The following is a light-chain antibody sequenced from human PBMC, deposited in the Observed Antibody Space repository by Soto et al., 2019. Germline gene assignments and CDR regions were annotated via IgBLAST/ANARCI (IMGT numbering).Light chain of an antibody. J-gene: IGLJ1*01. V-gene: IGLV2-14*01. CDR2: DVS. CDR1: SSDVGGYNY. Sequence: QSALTQPASVSGSPGQSITISCTGTSSDVGGYNYVSWYQQHPGKAPKLMIYDVSNRPSGVSNRFSGSKSGNTASLTISGLHAEDEADYYCSSYTSSSAGGVFGTGTKLTVL. CDR3: SSYTSSSAGGV.